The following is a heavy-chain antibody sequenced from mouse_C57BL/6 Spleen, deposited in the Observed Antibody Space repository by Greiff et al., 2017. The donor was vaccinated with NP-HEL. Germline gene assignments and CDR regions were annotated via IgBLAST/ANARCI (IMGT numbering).Heavy chain of an antibody. CDR3: VGDRDYAWFAY. CDR2: IRSKSSNYAT. Sequence: EVQLVESGGGLVQPKGSLTLSCAASGFTSNTYAMHWVRQAPGKGLEWVARIRSKSSNYATYYADSVKDRFTISRDDSKSMLYLQMNNLKTEDTAMYYCVGDRDYAWFAYWGQGTLVTVSA. V-gene: IGHV10-3*01. D-gene: IGHD2-4*01. CDR1: GFTSNTYA. J-gene: IGHJ3*01.